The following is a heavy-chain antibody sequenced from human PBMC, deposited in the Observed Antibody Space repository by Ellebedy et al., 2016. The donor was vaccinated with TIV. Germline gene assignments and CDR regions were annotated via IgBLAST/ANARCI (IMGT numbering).Heavy chain of an antibody. J-gene: IGHJ4*02. Sequence: ASVKVSXXASGYTFTGYSMHWVRQAPGQGLESMGCINPTSGGTNYAQKFQDWVTMTRDTSISTAYMELSSLKSDDTAIYYCARESDDYGDYFDYWGQGTLVTVSS. V-gene: IGHV1-2*04. CDR2: INPTSGGT. D-gene: IGHD4-17*01. CDR3: ARESDDYGDYFDY. CDR1: GYTFTGYS.